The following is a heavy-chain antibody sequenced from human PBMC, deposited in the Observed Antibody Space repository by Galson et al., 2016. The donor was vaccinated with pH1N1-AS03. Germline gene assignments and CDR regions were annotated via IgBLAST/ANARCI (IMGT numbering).Heavy chain of an antibody. Sequence: SLRLSCAASGFIFSSYEMNWVRQAPGKGLEWVSYISSSGNTIYYADSVKGRFTISRDNAKNSLYLQMNSLRAEDTAVYCCARALSEQYYDILTGNDPWGQGTLVTVSS. CDR1: GFIFSSYE. CDR2: ISSSGNTI. CDR3: ARALSEQYYDILTGNDP. V-gene: IGHV3-48*03. D-gene: IGHD3-9*01. J-gene: IGHJ5*02.